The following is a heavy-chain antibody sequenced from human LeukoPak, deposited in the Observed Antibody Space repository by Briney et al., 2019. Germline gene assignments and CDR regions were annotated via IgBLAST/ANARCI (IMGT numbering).Heavy chain of an antibody. CDR2: IYTSGST. CDR1: GGSISSGSYY. J-gene: IGHJ6*02. CDR3: ARSPVYCSGGSCYGSYYYYYGMDV. V-gene: IGHV4-61*02. Sequence: SQTLSLTCTVSGGSISSGSYYWSWIRRPAGKGLEWIGRIYTSGSTNYNPSLKSRVTISVDTSKNQFSLKLSSVTAADTAVYYCARSPVYCSGGSCYGSYYYYYGMDVWGQGTTVTVSS. D-gene: IGHD2-15*01.